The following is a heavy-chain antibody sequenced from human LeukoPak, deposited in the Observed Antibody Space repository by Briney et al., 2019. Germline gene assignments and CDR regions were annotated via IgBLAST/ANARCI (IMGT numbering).Heavy chain of an antibody. CDR3: ARGDYRLYYYYMDV. Sequence: ASVKVSCKASGYTFTSYDINWVRQATGQGLEWMGWINPNSGGTNYAQKFQGRVTMTRDTSISTAYMELSRLTSDDTAVYYCARGDYRLYYYYMDVWGRGTTVTISS. D-gene: IGHD4-17*01. CDR1: GYTFTSYD. V-gene: IGHV1-2*02. CDR2: INPNSGGT. J-gene: IGHJ6*03.